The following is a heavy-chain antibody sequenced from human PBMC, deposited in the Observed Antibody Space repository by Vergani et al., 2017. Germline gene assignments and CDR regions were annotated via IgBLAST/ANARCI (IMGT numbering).Heavy chain of an antibody. J-gene: IGHJ4*02. Sequence: QVQLQESGPGLVKPSETLSLTCTVSGGSISSYYWSWIRQPPGKGLEWIGYIYYSGSTNYNPSLKSRVTISVDTSKNQFSLKLSSVTAADTAVYYCARAAGSSVNDYWGQGTLVTVSS. CDR1: GGSISSYY. CDR2: IYYSGST. D-gene: IGHD3-10*01. V-gene: IGHV4-59*01. CDR3: ARAAGSSVNDY.